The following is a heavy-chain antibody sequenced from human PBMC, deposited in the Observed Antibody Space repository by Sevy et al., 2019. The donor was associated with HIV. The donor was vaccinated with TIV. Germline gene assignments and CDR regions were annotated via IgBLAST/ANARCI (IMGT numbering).Heavy chain of an antibody. J-gene: IGHJ6*03. CDR3: ARKSPLSMVRGVNTRSYYYYYYMDV. CDR2: IYYSGST. V-gene: IGHV4-31*03. Sequence: SETLSLTCTVSGGSISSGGYYWSWIRQHPGKGLEWIGYIYYSGSTYYNPSLKSRVTISVDTSKNQFSLKLSSVTAAYTAVYYCARKSPLSMVRGVNTRSYYYYYYMDVWGKGTTVTVSS. D-gene: IGHD3-10*01. CDR1: GGSISSGGYY.